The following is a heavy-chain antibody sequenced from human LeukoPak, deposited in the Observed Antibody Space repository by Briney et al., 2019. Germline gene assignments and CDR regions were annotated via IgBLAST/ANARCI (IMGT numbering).Heavy chain of an antibody. V-gene: IGHV4-34*01. CDR1: GGSFSGYY. CDR3: ARGEEQWLVRFFDY. Sequence: PSETLSLTCAVYGGSFSGYYWSWIRQPPGKGLEWIGEINHSGSTNYNPSLKSRVTISVDTSKNQFSLKLSSVTAADTAVYYCARGEEQWLVRFFDYWGQGTLVTVSS. J-gene: IGHJ4*02. D-gene: IGHD6-19*01. CDR2: INHSGST.